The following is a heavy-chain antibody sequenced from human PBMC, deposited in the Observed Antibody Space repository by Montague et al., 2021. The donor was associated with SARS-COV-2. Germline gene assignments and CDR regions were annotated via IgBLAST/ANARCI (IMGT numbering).Heavy chain of an antibody. Sequence: SETLSLTCTVSLHSSVIELWRWSGEHPPELQSLKGLVCRYLLGNKYYNPSLKSRVTISVDTSKNQFSLKLSSVTAADTAVYYCARHQHVWFGELLDWFDPWGQGSLGTVSS. V-gene: IGHV4-59*05. CDR1: LHSSVIELWR. J-gene: IGHJ5*02. CDR3: ARHQHVWFGELLDWFDP. CDR2: RYLLGNK. D-gene: IGHD3-10*01.